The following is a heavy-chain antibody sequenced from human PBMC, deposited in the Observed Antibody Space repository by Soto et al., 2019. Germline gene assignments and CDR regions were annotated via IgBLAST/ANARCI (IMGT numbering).Heavy chain of an antibody. V-gene: IGHV1-69*13. Sequence: SVKVSCKASGGTFSSYAISWVRQAPGQGLEWMGGIIPIFGTANYAQKFQGRVTITADESTSTAYMELSSLRSEDTAVYYCARVEYYDSSGYYYFDYWGQGTLVTVSS. CDR2: IIPIFGTA. CDR1: GGTFSSYA. J-gene: IGHJ4*02. D-gene: IGHD3-22*01. CDR3: ARVEYYDSSGYYYFDY.